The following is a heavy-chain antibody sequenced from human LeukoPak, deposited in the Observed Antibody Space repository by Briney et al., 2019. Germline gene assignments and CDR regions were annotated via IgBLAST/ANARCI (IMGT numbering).Heavy chain of an antibody. CDR3: ARGANYGDYGLDAFDV. CDR2: INYSGST. V-gene: IGHV4-59*01. CDR1: GGSMRSYY. Sequence: PSETLSLTCTVSGGSMRSYYWSWIRQPPGEGLEWIGYINYSGSTTYNPSLRSRVTMSVDTSKNQFSLKLTSVTAADTAVYHCARGANYGDYGLDAFDVWGQGTMVTVSS. J-gene: IGHJ3*01. D-gene: IGHD4-17*01.